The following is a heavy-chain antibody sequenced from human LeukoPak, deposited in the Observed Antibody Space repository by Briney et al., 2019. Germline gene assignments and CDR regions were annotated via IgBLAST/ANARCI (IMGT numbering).Heavy chain of an antibody. V-gene: IGHV3-48*03. J-gene: IGHJ4*02. CDR1: GFPFSSYE. Sequence: GGSLRLSCAASGFPFSSYEMNWVRQAPGKGLEWVSYISGSGTTIHYADSVKGRFAISRDNAKNSLYLQMNTLRAEDTAVYYCARDCCASGSLDYWGQGALVTVSS. CDR3: ARDCCASGSLDY. CDR2: ISGSGTTI. D-gene: IGHD3-10*01.